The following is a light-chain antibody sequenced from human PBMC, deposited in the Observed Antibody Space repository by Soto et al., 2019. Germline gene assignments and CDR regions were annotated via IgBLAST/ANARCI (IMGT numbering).Light chain of an antibody. V-gene: IGKV1-12*01. J-gene: IGKJ1*01. Sequence: DIQMTQSPSSVSASVGDRFTITCRASQDIFNYLAWYQQKPGKAPKLLIYAASSLQNGVPSRFSGSGSGTDFTLTISRLEPEDFAVYYCQQYGSSGTFGQGTKVDIK. CDR3: QQYGSSGT. CDR1: QDIFNY. CDR2: AAS.